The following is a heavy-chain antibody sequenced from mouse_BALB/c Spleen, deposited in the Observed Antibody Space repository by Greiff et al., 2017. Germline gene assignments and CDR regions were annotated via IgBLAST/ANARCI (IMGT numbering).Heavy chain of an antibody. J-gene: IGHJ2*01. V-gene: IGHV5-6*01. CDR3: ARHERITTVVNY. Sequence: EVKLMESGGDLVKPGGSLKLSCAASGFTFSSYGMSWVRQTPDKRLEWVATISSGGSYTYYQDSVKGRFTISRDNAKNTMYLQMSSLKSEDTAMYYCARHERITTVVNYWGQGTTLTVSS. CDR1: GFTFSSYG. CDR2: ISSGGSYT. D-gene: IGHD1-1*01.